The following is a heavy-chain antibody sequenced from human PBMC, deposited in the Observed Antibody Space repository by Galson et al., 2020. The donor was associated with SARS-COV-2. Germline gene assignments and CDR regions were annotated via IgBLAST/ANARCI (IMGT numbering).Heavy chain of an antibody. CDR3: AKVAVAGTGLWYYYMDV. J-gene: IGHJ6*03. CDR2: ISWNSGSI. CDR1: GFTFDDYD. D-gene: IGHD6-19*01. V-gene: IGHV3-9*01. Sequence: GGSLRLSCAASGFTFDDYDMHWVRQAPGKGLEWVSGISWNSGSIGYADSVKGRFTISRDNAKNSLYLQMNSLRAEDTALYYCAKVAVAGTGLWYYYMDVSGKGTTVTVSS.